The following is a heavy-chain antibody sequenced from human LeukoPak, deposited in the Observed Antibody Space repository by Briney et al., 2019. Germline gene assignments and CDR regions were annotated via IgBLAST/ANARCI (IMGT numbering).Heavy chain of an antibody. CDR2: IYYSGST. Sequence: SETLSLTCTVSGGSISSSSYYWGWIRQPPGKGPEWIGSIYYSGSTYYSPSLKSRVTISVDTSKNQFSLKLSSVTAADTAVYYCARATKQCFDPWGQGTLVTVSS. V-gene: IGHV4-39*07. CDR1: GGSISSSSYY. D-gene: IGHD6-19*01. CDR3: ARATKQCFDP. J-gene: IGHJ5*02.